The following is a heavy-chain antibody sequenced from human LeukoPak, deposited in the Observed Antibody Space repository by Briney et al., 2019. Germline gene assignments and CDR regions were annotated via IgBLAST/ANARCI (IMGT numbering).Heavy chain of an antibody. CDR1: GFTFSSYE. CDR3: ARVRSSGFIDY. V-gene: IGHV3-21*05. D-gene: IGHD6-19*01. CDR2: ISSSSSYI. J-gene: IGHJ4*02. Sequence: GGSLRLSCAASGFTFSSYEMNWVRQAPGKGLEWVSYISSSSSYIYYADSVKGRFTISRDNAKNSLYLQMNSLRAEDTAVYYCARVRSSGFIDYWGQGTLVTVSS.